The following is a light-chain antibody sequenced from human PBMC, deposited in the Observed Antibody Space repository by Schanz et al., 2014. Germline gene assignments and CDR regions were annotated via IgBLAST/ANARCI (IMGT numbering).Light chain of an antibody. V-gene: IGLV2-8*01. CDR1: TNDVGFYNF. Sequence: QSALTQPASVSGSPGQSITISCTGTTNDVGFYNFVSWYQQHPGKVPKLLIFEVSQRPSGVPDRFSGSKSGNTASLTISGLQAEDEADYYCSSYAGTNNFGVFGGGTKLTVL. J-gene: IGLJ3*02. CDR3: SSYAGTNNFGV. CDR2: EVS.